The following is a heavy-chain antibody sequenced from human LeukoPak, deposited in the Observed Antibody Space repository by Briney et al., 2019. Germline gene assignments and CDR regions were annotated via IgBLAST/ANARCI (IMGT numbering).Heavy chain of an antibody. D-gene: IGHD6-13*01. CDR2: IYTSGST. Sequence: SETLSLTCTVSGGSISNYYWSWIRQPAGKGLEWIGRIYTSGSTNYNPSLKSRVTMSVDTSKNQFSLKLSSVTAADTAVYYCARDLRYSSRSPDVFDIWGQGTMVTVSS. J-gene: IGHJ3*02. CDR1: GGSISNYY. V-gene: IGHV4-4*07. CDR3: ARDLRYSSRSPDVFDI.